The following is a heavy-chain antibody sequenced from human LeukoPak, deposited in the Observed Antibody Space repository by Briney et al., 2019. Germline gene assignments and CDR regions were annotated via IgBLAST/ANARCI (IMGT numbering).Heavy chain of an antibody. Sequence: SVTVSCKASGGTFSSYAISWVRQAPGQGLEWMGGIIPIFGTANYAQKFQGRVTITADESTSTAYMELSSLRSEDTAVYYCARYYYDSSGYYHVASYNWFDPWGQGTLVTVSS. CDR3: ARYYYDSSGYYHVASYNWFDP. CDR1: GGTFSSYA. J-gene: IGHJ5*02. CDR2: IIPIFGTA. D-gene: IGHD3-22*01. V-gene: IGHV1-69*13.